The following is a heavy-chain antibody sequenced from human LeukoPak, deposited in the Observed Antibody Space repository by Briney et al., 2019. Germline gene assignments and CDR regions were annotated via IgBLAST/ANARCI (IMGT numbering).Heavy chain of an antibody. V-gene: IGHV3-53*01. J-gene: IGHJ4*02. CDR3: ARYDNGKDYFDY. D-gene: IGHD1-1*01. CDR1: GFSVTRNY. CDR2: KYSGGGT. Sequence: PGGSLRLSCAASGFSVTRNYVSWVRQAPGKGLEWVSLKYSGGGTSYADSVKGRFTISRDTSKNTLYLQMSSLRAEDTALYYCARYDNGKDYFDYWGQGTLVTVSS.